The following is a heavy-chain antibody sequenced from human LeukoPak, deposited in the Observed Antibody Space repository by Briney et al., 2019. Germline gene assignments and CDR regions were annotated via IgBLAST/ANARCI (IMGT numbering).Heavy chain of an antibody. CDR3: ARTLSSSWYGDFDY. CDR1: GGXVXXXXXX. Sequence: PSETLSLICTVSGGXVXXXXXXWGXXXQPPXXGXEXXGTIYYSGSTYYNPSLKSRVTMSVGTSKNQFSLRLSSVTAADTAVYYCARTLSSSWYGDFDYWGQGTLVTVSS. D-gene: IGHD6-13*01. CDR2: IYYSGST. V-gene: IGHV4-39*01. J-gene: IGHJ4*02.